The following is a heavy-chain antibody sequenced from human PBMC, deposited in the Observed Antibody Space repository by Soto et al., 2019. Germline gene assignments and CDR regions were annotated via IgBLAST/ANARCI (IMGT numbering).Heavy chain of an antibody. Sequence: EVQLVETGGGLIQPGGSLRLSCAASGFNITNNYMSWVRQAPGKGLEWVSFIYSGGSTYYADSVKGRFSISRDISKNTLVLQMNSLRAEDTAVYYCARSYDSSGYYPGSFDYWGQGTLVTVSS. D-gene: IGHD3-22*01. CDR1: GFNITNNY. CDR3: ARSYDSSGYYPGSFDY. V-gene: IGHV3-53*02. CDR2: IYSGGST. J-gene: IGHJ4*02.